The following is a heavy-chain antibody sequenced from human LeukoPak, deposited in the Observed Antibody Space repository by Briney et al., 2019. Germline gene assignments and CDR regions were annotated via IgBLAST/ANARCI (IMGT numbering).Heavy chain of an antibody. J-gene: IGHJ4*02. CDR2: IYYSGST. D-gene: IGHD2-2*01. V-gene: IGHV4-59*01. CDR3: ARFPVVVVPAPTPFDY. Sequence: PSETLSLTCTVSGGSISSYYWSWIRQPPGKGLEWIGYIYYSGSTNYNPSLKSRVTISVDTSKNQFSLKLSSVTAADTAVYYCARFPVVVVPAPTPFDYWGQGTLVTVSS. CDR1: GGSISSYY.